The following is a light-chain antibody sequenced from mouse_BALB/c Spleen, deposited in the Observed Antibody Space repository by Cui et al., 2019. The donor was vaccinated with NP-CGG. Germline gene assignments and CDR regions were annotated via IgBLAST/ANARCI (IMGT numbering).Light chain of an antibody. Sequence: QAVVTQESVLTTSPGETVTFTCRSSTGAVTTRNYANWVQEKPDHLFTGLIGGTNNRAPGVPARFSGSLIGDRAALTITGAQTEDEAIYFCALWYTNHWVFGGGTKLTVL. CDR1: TGAVTTRNY. J-gene: IGLJ1*01. V-gene: IGLV1*01. CDR2: GTN. CDR3: ALWYTNHWV.